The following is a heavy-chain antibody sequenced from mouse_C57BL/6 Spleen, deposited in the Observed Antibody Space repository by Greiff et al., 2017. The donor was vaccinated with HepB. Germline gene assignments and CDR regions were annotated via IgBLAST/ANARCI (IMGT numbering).Heavy chain of an antibody. Sequence: QVHVKQPGAELVKPGASVKLSCKASGYTFTSYWMHWVKQRPGQGLEWIGMIHPNSGSTNYNEKFKSKATLTVDKSSSTAYMQLSSLTSEDSAVYYCARGGYGSIDYWGQGTTLTVSS. V-gene: IGHV1-64*01. CDR2: IHPNSGST. CDR3: ARGGYGSIDY. D-gene: IGHD1-1*01. J-gene: IGHJ2*01. CDR1: GYTFTSYW.